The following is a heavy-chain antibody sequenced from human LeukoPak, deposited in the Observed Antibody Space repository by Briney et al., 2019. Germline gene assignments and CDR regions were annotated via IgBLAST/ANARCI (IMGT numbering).Heavy chain of an antibody. Sequence: GGSLRLSCAASGFTFSNARMSWVRQAPGKGLEWVGRIKSKTDGGTTDYAAPVKGRFTISRDDSKNTLYLQMNSLKTEDTAVYYCTTGYSYGYIYYYYYMDVWGKGTTVTVSS. CDR2: IKSKTDGGTT. J-gene: IGHJ6*03. D-gene: IGHD5-18*01. V-gene: IGHV3-15*01. CDR1: GFTFSNAR. CDR3: TTGYSYGYIYYYYYMDV.